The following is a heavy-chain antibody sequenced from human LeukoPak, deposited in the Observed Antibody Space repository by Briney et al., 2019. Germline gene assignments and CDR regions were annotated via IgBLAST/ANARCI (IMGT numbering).Heavy chain of an antibody. V-gene: IGHV3-48*01. CDR3: ARDPHPDAFDI. J-gene: IGHJ3*02. CDR2: ISGSSGII. Sequence: GGSLRLSCAASGFTFNTYTMNWVRQAPGKGLEWVSYISGSSGIIDYADSVRGRFTISRDNAKNSLYLQMNSLRAEDTAVYYCARDPHPDAFDIWGQGTMVTVSS. CDR1: GFTFNTYT.